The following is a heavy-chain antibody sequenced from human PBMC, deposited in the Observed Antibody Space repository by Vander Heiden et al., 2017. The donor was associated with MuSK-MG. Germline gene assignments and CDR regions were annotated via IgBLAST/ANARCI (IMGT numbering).Heavy chain of an antibody. CDR2: ISYDGSNK. V-gene: IGHV3-30-3*01. CDR1: GSIFTSYV. CDR3: AREIAAAGYSDY. Sequence: QVQLVESGGGVVQPGRSLRLSCAASGSIFTSYVMHCLRPASGKGAVWVAVISYDGSNKYYADSVKGRFIISRDNSKNTLYLQMNSLRAEDTALYYCAREIAAAGYSDYWGQGTLVTVSS. J-gene: IGHJ4*02. D-gene: IGHD6-13*01.